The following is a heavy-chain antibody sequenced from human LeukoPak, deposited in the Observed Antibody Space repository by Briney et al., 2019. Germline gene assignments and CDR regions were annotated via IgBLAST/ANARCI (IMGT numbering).Heavy chain of an antibody. CDR3: ARDTQQLPIFDY. V-gene: IGHV3-21*01. CDR1: GFTFSSYS. J-gene: IGHJ4*02. D-gene: IGHD6-13*01. Sequence: GGSLRLSCAASGFTFSSYSMNWVRQAPGKGLEWVSSISSSSSYIYYADSVKGRFTISRDNAKNSLYLQMNSLRAEDTAVYYCARDTQQLPIFDYWGQGTLVTVSS. CDR2: ISSSSSYI.